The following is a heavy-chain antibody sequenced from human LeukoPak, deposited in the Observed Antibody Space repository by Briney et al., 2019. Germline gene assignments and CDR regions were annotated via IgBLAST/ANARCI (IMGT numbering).Heavy chain of an antibody. CDR3: ARRRVVGATQNFFDY. Sequence: SETLSLTCTVSGGSISSSNYYWGWIRQPPGKGLEWIGSIYYSGSTYYNPSLKSRVTISVDTSKNQFSLKLSSVTAADTAVYYCARRRVVGATQNFFDYWSQGTLVTVSS. CDR2: IYYSGST. D-gene: IGHD1-26*01. J-gene: IGHJ4*02. V-gene: IGHV4-39*07. CDR1: GGSISSSNYY.